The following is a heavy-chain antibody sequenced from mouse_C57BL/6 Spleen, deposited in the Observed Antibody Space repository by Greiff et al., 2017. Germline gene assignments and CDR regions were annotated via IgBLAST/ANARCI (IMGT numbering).Heavy chain of an antibody. Sequence: EVQLVESGGGLVKPGGSLKLSCAASGFTFSSYAMSWVRQTPEKRLEWVATISDGGSYTYYPDNVKGRFTISRDNAKNNLYLQMSHLKSEDTAMYYGARDDSSGYGCAYWGQGTLVTVSA. CDR3: ARDDSSGYGCAY. CDR2: ISDGGSYT. CDR1: GFTFSSYA. D-gene: IGHD3-2*02. J-gene: IGHJ3*01. V-gene: IGHV5-4*01.